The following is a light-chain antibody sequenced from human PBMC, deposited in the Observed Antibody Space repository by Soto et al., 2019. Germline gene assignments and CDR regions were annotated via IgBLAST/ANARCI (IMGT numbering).Light chain of an antibody. CDR2: GAS. Sequence: EIVLTQSPNTLSLSPGERATLSCRASQSVSSDYLVWYQQKPGQAPRVLIYGASSRSAGIPDRFSGSGSGTDFTLTISRLEPEDFAVYYCQQYGRSPSTFGQGTKV. J-gene: IGKJ1*01. CDR3: QQYGRSPST. CDR1: QSVSSDY. V-gene: IGKV3-20*01.